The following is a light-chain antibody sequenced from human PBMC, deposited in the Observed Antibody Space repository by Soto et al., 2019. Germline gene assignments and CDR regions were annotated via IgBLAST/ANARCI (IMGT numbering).Light chain of an antibody. V-gene: IGLV2-14*03. CDR3: SSYTSTNTLV. CDR2: DVS. Sequence: QSALTQPASASGSPGQSITISCTGTSSDIGDYNYVSWYQQHPGKAPKLMIFDVSNRPSGVSNRFSASKSGNTASLTISGLQAEDEADYYCSSYTSTNTLVFGGGTKLTVL. CDR1: SSDIGDYNY. J-gene: IGLJ2*01.